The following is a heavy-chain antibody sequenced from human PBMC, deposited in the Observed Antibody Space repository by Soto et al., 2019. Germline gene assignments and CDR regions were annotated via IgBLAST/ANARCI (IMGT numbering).Heavy chain of an antibody. D-gene: IGHD4-17*01. J-gene: IGHJ5*02. CDR1: GFTFRNYA. Sequence: GGSLRLSCAASGFTFRNYAMTWARQAPGKGLEWVSSLLRSGSSAYYADSVRGRFSISSDTSANSLYLQMDNLRAEDTAIYYCAKDAISGDGIWLMDSWGQGTVVTVYS. V-gene: IGHV3-23*01. CDR3: AKDAISGDGIWLMDS. CDR2: LLRSGSSA.